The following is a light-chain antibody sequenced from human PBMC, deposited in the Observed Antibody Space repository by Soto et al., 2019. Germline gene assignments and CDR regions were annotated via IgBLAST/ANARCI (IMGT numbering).Light chain of an antibody. Sequence: QAVVTQPPSVTVAPGQRVTISCTGNNSNIGAGSGVHWYQQFPYKAPKLLIYANTHRPSGVPDRFSGSTSATSASLAITGLQAQDEADYYCQSFDSSLAGLIFGGGTKLTVL. J-gene: IGLJ2*01. V-gene: IGLV1-40*01. CDR2: ANT. CDR3: QSFDSSLAGLI. CDR1: NSNIGAGSG.